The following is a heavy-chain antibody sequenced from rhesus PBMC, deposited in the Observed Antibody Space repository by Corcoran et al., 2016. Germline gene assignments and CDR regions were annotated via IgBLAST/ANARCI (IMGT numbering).Heavy chain of an antibody. J-gene: IGHJ6*01. V-gene: IGHV3S25*01. CDR2: INRGGVRT. CDR1: GFTFSSYW. D-gene: IGHD6S26*01. CDR3: AKAVGIAAAGPRYGLDS. Sequence: EVQLVESGGGLAKPGGSLRLSCAASGFTFSSYWMNWVRQAPGKGLEWVAAINRGGVRTDYANSVEGRFTISRDNSKNTLSLQMNSLRAEDTAVYYCAKAVGIAAAGPRYGLDSWGQGVVVTVSS.